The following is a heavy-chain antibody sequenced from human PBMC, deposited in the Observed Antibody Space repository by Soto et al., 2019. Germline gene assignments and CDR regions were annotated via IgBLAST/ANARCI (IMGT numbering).Heavy chain of an antibody. CDR1: GYRLDGAW. D-gene: IGHD2-15*01. CDR2: IKPGGSDL. Sequence: PGESLKISCKGAGYRLDGAWIGWVRQMPGKGLEWMGIIKPGGSDLRYSPSFRGQVTISADAAVNTAFLQWNSLKASDTAMYYCARQTSCICDFCGQGTLGTVST. J-gene: IGHJ4*02. V-gene: IGHV5-51*01. CDR3: ARQTSCICDF.